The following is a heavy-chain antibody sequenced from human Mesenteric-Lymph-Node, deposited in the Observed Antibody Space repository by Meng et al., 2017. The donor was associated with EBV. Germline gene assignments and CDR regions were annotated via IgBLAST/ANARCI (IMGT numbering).Heavy chain of an antibody. CDR2: INPSGST. D-gene: IGHD2-15*01. J-gene: IGHJ4*02. CDR1: GGSFSGYY. V-gene: IGHV4-34*01. Sequence: VHLLQWGQGLLTPSEPLSLTGAVYGGSFSGYYWGWIRQPPGKGLEWIGEINPSGSTNYNSSLKSRVTMSVDTSKNQFSLKLSSVTAADTAVYYCARYGCSGGSCYPYFDYWGQGTLVTVSS. CDR3: ARYGCSGGSCYPYFDY.